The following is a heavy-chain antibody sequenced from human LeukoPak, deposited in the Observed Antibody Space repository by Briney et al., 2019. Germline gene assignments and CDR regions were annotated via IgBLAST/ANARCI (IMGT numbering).Heavy chain of an antibody. CDR1: GFTVSTTF. Sequence: GGSLRLSCAASGFTVSTTFMTWVRQAPGKGLEWVSVIYSGGNTDYADSVKGRFTISRDNSKNTVYLQMNSLRAEDTAVYYCARGGASMVAGAYWGQGTLVTVSS. CDR3: ARGGASMVAGAY. V-gene: IGHV3-66*01. CDR2: IYSGGNT. D-gene: IGHD2-8*01. J-gene: IGHJ4*02.